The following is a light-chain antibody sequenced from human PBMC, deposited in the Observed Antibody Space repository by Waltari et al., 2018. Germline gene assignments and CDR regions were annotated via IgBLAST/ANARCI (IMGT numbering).Light chain of an antibody. J-gene: IGKJ1*01. CDR3: QQYGTLPAT. Sequence: VLLPPPGTPSLSAGVRVTLTCRASQSVGSSSLAWYQQKPGQAPRLVIYRASRRATGIPDRFSGSGSGTDFSLTISRLEAEDFGVYYCQQYGTLPATFGQGTKVEI. CDR2: RAS. V-gene: IGKV3-20*01. CDR1: QSVGSSS.